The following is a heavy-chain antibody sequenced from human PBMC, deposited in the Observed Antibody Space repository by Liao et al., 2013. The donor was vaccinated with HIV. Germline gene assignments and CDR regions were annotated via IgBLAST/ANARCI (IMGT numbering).Heavy chain of an antibody. CDR2: INHSGTT. J-gene: IGHJ6*03. Sequence: QVQLQQWGAGLLKPSETLSLTCAVYGESFSGYHWSWIRQSPGKGLEWIGEINHSGTTNYNPSLKSRVTVSVDTSKNQFSLNVTSVTAADTAVYYCARVKSGSGSHSLNYYYYYYMDVWAKGTTVTVSS. D-gene: IGHD3-10*01. CDR1: GESFSGYH. CDR3: ARVKSGSGSHSLNYYYYYYMDV. V-gene: IGHV4-34*01.